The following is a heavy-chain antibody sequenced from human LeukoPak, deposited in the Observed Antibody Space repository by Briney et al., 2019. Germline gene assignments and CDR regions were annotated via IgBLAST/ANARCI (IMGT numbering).Heavy chain of an antibody. CDR3: ARGPRITIFGVIHGPFDY. Sequence: SETLSLTCTVSGGSISSGSYYWSWIRQPAGKGLEWIGRIYTSGSTNYNPSLKSRVTISVDTSKNQFSLKLSSVTAADTAVYYCARGPRITIFGVIHGPFDYWGQGTLVTVSS. V-gene: IGHV4-61*02. CDR1: GGSISSGSYY. CDR2: IYTSGST. J-gene: IGHJ4*02. D-gene: IGHD3-3*01.